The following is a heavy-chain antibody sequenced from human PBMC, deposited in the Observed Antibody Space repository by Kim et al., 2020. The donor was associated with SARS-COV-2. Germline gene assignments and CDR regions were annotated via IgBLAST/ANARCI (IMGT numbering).Heavy chain of an antibody. CDR2: SSI. CDR3: ARDLGHMDV. J-gene: IGHJ6*02. Sequence: SSIHYADSVKRRFTISRDNAKNSLFLQKSSLRAEDTAVYYCARDLGHMDVWGQGTTVAVSS. V-gene: IGHV3-21*01. D-gene: IGHD7-27*01.